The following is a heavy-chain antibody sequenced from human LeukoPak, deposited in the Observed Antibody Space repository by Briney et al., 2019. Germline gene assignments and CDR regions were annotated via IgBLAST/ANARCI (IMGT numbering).Heavy chain of an antibody. CDR1: GGSISSSNW. D-gene: IGHD4-17*01. V-gene: IGHV4-4*02. J-gene: IGHJ6*03. CDR3: ARKANDYGDYGGRVYYYYYMDV. Sequence: PSGTLSLTCAVSGGSISSSNWWSWVRQPPGKGLEWIGEIYHSGSTNYNPSLKSRVTISVDKSKNQFSLKLSSVTAADTAVYYCARKANDYGDYGGRVYYYYYMDVWGKGTTVTVSS. CDR2: IYHSGST.